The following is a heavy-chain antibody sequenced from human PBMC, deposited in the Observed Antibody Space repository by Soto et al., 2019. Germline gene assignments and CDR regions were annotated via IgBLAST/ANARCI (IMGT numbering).Heavy chain of an antibody. Sequence: SETLSLTCTVSGGSISSSSYYWGWIRQPPGKGLEWIGSIYYSGSTYYNPSLKSRVTISVDTSKNQFSLKLSSVTAADTAVYYCAKTAGGYSYVYWYFDLWGRGTLVTVSS. J-gene: IGHJ2*01. V-gene: IGHV4-39*01. CDR3: AKTAGGYSYVYWYFDL. D-gene: IGHD5-18*01. CDR2: IYYSGST. CDR1: GGSISSSSYY.